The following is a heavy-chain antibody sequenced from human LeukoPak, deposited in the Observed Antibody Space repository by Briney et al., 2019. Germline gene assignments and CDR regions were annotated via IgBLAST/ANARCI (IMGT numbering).Heavy chain of an antibody. Sequence: GRSLRLSCEASGFTFSSYGMHWVRQAPGKGLEWVAVIWYDGSNKYYADSVKGRFTISRDNSKNTLYLQMNSLRAEDTAVYYCARDNQPYCSSTSCYAGAHWFDPWGQGTLVTVSS. J-gene: IGHJ5*02. CDR2: IWYDGSNK. D-gene: IGHD2-2*01. V-gene: IGHV3-33*01. CDR1: GFTFSSYG. CDR3: ARDNQPYCSSTSCYAGAHWFDP.